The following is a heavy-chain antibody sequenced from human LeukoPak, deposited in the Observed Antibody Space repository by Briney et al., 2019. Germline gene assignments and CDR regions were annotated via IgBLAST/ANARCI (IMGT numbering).Heavy chain of an antibody. J-gene: IGHJ4*02. Sequence: PGGSLRLSCAASGFTVSTNHMSWVRQSPGKGLEWVSVTYRGGTTDYADFVKDRFSSYRDTSKNTLDLQMNSLRDEDTAVYYCARVLGSPSYFDDWGQGTLVTVSP. D-gene: IGHD3-16*01. V-gene: IGHV3-66*01. CDR3: ARVLGSPSYFDD. CDR1: GFTVSTNH. CDR2: TYRGGTT.